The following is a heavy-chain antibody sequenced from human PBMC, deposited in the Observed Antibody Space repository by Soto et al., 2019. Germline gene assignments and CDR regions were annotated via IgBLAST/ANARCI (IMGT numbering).Heavy chain of an antibody. CDR1: GGSFSGYY. CDR3: PSYTPPWGWPRRSSSSSYYFDY. D-gene: IGHD6-6*01. V-gene: IGHV4-34*01. J-gene: IGHJ4*02. Sequence: PSETLSLTCAVDGGSFSGYYWSWIRQPPGKGLEWIGEINHSGSTNYNPSLKSRVTISVDTSKNQFSLKLSSVTAADTAVYYCPSYTPPWGWPRRSSSSSYYFDYWGKGTLVTVSS. CDR2: INHSGST.